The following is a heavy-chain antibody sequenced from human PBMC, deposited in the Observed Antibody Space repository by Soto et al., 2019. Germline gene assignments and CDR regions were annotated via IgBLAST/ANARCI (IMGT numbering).Heavy chain of an antibody. CDR2: IYYSGST. J-gene: IGHJ6*02. V-gene: IGHV4-30-4*01. D-gene: IGHD5-12*01. CDR3: ARAWLQLYYYGMDV. Sequence: SETLSLTCTVSGGSISSGDYYWSWIRQPPGKGLDWIGYIYYSGSTYYNPSLKSRVTISVDTSKNQFSLKLSSVTAADTAVYYCARAWLQLYYYGMDVWGQGTTVNVSS. CDR1: GGSISSGDYY.